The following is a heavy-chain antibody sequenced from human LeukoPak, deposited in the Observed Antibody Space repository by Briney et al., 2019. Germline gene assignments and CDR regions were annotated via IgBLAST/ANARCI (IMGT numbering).Heavy chain of an antibody. J-gene: IGHJ4*02. V-gene: IGHV3-7*01. CDR3: AREVWGPEY. CDR2: IKQDGSDK. CDR1: GFTFTKYW. D-gene: IGHD1-14*01. Sequence: GGPLRLSCAASGFTFTKYWMTWVRQAPGKGLEWVGNIKQDGSDKNYMDSVKGRFTISRDNTKNSVYLQMSSLRAEDTAVYYCAREVWGPEYWGQGTLVTVSS.